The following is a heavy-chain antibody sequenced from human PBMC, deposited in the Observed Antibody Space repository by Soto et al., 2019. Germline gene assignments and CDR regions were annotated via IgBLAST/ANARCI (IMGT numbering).Heavy chain of an antibody. CDR1: GFTFSSSA. Sequence: LRLSCTASGFTFSSSAMSWVRQAPGRGLEWVSGISGSGAGTYYADSVKGRFTISRDNSKNTMYLQMSGLRAEDAAVYYCAKGPTVFGAVISFDYYYGMYVWGQGTPVTVSS. CDR2: ISGSGAGT. CDR3: AKGPTVFGAVISFDYYYGMYV. D-gene: IGHD3-3*01. J-gene: IGHJ6*02. V-gene: IGHV3-23*01.